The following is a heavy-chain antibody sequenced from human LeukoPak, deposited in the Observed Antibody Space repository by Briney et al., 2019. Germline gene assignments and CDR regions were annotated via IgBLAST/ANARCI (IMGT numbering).Heavy chain of an antibody. CDR3: ARRAYYDSSGYYPLDY. J-gene: IGHJ4*02. CDR2: RSIYYSGST. Sequence: SETLSLTCTVSGGSISSSSHYWGWIRQPPGKGLEWIGSRSIYYSGSTYYNPSLKSRVTISGDTSKNQFSLNLNSVTAADTAVYYCARRAYYDSSGYYPLDYWGQGTLVTVSS. D-gene: IGHD3-22*01. CDR1: GGSISSSSHY. V-gene: IGHV4-39*07.